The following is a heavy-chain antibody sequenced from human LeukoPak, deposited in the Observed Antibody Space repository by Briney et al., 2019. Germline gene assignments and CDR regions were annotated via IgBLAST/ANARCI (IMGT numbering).Heavy chain of an antibody. V-gene: IGHV3-74*01. J-gene: IGHJ6*02. CDR2: INEDGSTT. CDR1: GFTFSDHY. Sequence: GGSLRLSCAASGFTFSDHYMDWVRQAPGKGLVWVSRINEDGSTTNDADSVKGRFTISRDNAKNTLYMQMNRLRAEDTAVYYCAREARNYYGIDVWGQGTMVTVSS. CDR3: AREARNYYGIDV. D-gene: IGHD5-12*01.